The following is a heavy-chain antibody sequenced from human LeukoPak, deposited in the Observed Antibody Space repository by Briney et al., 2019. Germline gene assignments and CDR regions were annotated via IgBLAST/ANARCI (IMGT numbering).Heavy chain of an antibody. CDR2: INAGNGNT. CDR3: AKKPRAGIAAPLPYYFDY. V-gene: IGHV1-3*01. CDR1: GYTFTGYY. D-gene: IGHD6-6*01. Sequence: ASVKVSCKASGYTFTGYYMHWVRQAPGQRLEWMGWINAGNGNTKYSQKFQGRVTITKDTSASTAYMELSSLRSEDTAVYYCAKKPRAGIAAPLPYYFDYWGQGTLVTVSS. J-gene: IGHJ4*02.